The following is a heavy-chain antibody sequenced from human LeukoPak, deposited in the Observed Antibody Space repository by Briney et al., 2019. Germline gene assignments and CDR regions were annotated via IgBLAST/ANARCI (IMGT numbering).Heavy chain of an antibody. J-gene: IGHJ3*02. CDR2: IYPGDSDT. V-gene: IGHV5-51*07. D-gene: IGHD2-2*01. Sequence: GESLQISCKGSGYSFTSYWIGWVHQMPGKGLEWMGIIYPGDSDTRYSPSFQGQVTISADKSISTAYLQWSSLKASDTAMYYCASVQHFHCSSTSCLNHDAFDIWGQGTMVTVSS. CDR1: GYSFTSYW. CDR3: ASVQHFHCSSTSCLNHDAFDI.